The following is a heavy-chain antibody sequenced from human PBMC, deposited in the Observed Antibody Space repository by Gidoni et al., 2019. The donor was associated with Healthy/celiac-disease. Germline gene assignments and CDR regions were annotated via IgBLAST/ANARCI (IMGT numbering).Heavy chain of an antibody. D-gene: IGHD3-22*01. J-gene: IGHJ3*02. V-gene: IGHV3-7*01. CDR2: IKQDGSEK. CDR3: ARGGPYYYDSSGENAFDI. CDR1: GFTFSSYW. Sequence: EVQLVESGGGLVQPGGSLRLSCAASGFTFSSYWMSWVRQAPGKGLEWVANIKQDGSEKYYVDSVKGRFTISRDNAKNSLYLQMNSLRAEDTAVYYCARGGPYYYDSSGENAFDIWGQGTMVTVSS.